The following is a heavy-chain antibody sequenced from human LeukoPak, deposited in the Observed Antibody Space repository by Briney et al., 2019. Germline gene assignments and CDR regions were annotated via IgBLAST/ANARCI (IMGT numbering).Heavy chain of an antibody. CDR1: GGSISSGGYY. J-gene: IGHJ4*02. V-gene: IGHV4-30-2*01. Sequence: SQTLSLTCTVSGGSISSGGYYWSWIRQPPGKGLEWIGYIYHSGSTYYNPSLKSRVTISVDRSKNQFSLKLSSVTAADTAVYYCARDSCSSATCYRRYFDFWGQGTLVTVSS. CDR2: IYHSGST. D-gene: IGHD2-2*01. CDR3: ARDSCSSATCYRRYFDF.